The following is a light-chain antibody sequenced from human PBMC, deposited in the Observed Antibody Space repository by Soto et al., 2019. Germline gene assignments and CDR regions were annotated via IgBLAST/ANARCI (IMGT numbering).Light chain of an antibody. J-gene: IGLJ3*02. V-gene: IGLV1-40*01. CDR3: QSYDSSLSGWV. CDR1: SSNIGAGYD. Sequence: QSVLTQPPSVSGAPGQGVTISCTGSSSNIGAGYDVHWYQQLPGTAPKLLIYGNINRPSGVPDRFSGSKSGTSASLAITGLQAEDDADYYCQSYDSSLSGWVFGGGTKVTVL. CDR2: GNI.